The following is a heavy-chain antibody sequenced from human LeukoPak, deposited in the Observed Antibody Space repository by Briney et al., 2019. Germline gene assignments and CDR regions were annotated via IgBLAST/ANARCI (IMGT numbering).Heavy chain of an antibody. Sequence: PSETLSLTCSVSGDSMTSPGYYYSWIRQLPGKGLEWIGYIYYSGIDYIPYSGSTYFNPSLKSRVTISMDTSKNQFSLSLISVTAADTAVYYCARDLGGHDSANPFDVWGHGTLVTVFS. J-gene: IGHJ3*01. V-gene: IGHV4-31*03. CDR3: ARDLGGHDSANPFDV. D-gene: IGHD3-16*01. CDR2: IYYSGIDYIPYSGST. CDR1: GDSMTSPGYY.